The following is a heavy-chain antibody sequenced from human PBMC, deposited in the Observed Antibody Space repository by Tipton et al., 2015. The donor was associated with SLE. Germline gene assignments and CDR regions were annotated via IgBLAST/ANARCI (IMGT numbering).Heavy chain of an antibody. V-gene: IGHV3-74*01. D-gene: IGHD3-22*01. CDR1: GFTFSSYW. CDR2: INSDGSRT. J-gene: IGHJ3*02. CDR3: ARKTLCYDSRGGYGFDI. Sequence: SLRLSCAASGFTFSSYWMHWVRQAPGKGLVWVSRINSDGSRTTYADSVKGRFTISRDNAKNSLYLQMNSLRAEDTAVYYCARKTLCYDSRGGYGFDIWGQGTMVTVSA.